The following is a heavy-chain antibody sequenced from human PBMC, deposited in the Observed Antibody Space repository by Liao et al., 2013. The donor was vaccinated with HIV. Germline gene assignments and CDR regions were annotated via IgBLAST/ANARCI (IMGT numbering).Heavy chain of an antibody. CDR2: VYYSGST. V-gene: IGHV4-39*07. Sequence: QLQLQESGPGLVKPSETLSLTCTVSGGAISTSNYYWGWIRQPPGKGLEWIGSVYYSGSTYYNPSLKSRVTISVDTSKNQFSLNLSSVTAADTAVYYCARRQDFYDSSGYYYYYMDVWGKGTTVTVSS. CDR1: GGAISTSNYY. D-gene: IGHD3-22*01. J-gene: IGHJ6*03. CDR3: ARRQDFYDSSGYYYYYMDV.